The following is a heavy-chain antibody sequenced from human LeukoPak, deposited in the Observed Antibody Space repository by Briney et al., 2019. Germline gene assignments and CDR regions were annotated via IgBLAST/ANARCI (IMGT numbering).Heavy chain of an antibody. D-gene: IGHD3-3*01. CDR3: ARVNYDFWSGYYTPNY. CDR1: GYTFTSYG. Sequence: ASLKVSCKASGYTFTSYGISWVRQAPGQGLEWMGWIGAYNGNTNYAQKLQGRVTMTTDTSTSTAYMELRSLRSDDTAVYYCARVNYDFWSGYYTPNYWGQGTLVTVSS. CDR2: IGAYNGNT. J-gene: IGHJ4*02. V-gene: IGHV1-18*01.